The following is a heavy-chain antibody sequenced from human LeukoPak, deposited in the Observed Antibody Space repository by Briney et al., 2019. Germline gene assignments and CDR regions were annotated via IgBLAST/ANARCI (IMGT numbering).Heavy chain of an antibody. Sequence: GSLRLSCAASRFTFSNYEMHWVRQTPGKGLEWIGEIYHSGSTNYNSSLKSRVTISVDESRNQFSLKLSSVTAADTAVYYCASKDIPVPGHYWGQGTLVTVSS. CDR1: RFTFSNYEM. CDR3: ASKDIPVPGHY. D-gene: IGHD6-19*01. CDR2: IYHSGST. J-gene: IGHJ4*02. V-gene: IGHV4-4*02.